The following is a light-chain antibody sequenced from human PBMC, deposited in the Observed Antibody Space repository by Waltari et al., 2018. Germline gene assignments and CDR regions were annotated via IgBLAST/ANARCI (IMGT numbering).Light chain of an antibody. J-gene: IGKJ4*01. Sequence: EIVLTQSPGTLSLSPGERATPSCRASQSVTSISLTWYQQKLGQAPRLLIDGTSSRATGIPHRFSGSRSGTDVTLTISRLEPEDFAVYYCQQYDGEVVTFGVGTKVEI. CDR2: GTS. V-gene: IGKV3-20*01. CDR1: QSVTSIS. CDR3: QQYDGEVVT.